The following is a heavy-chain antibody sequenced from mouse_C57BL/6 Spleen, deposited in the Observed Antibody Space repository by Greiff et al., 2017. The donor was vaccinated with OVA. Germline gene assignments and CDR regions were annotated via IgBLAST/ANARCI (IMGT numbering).Heavy chain of an antibody. Sequence: QVQLKESGPGLVQPSQSLSITCTVSGFSLTSYGVHWVRQSPGKGLEWLGVIWRGGSTDYNAAFMSRLSITKDNSKSQVFFKMNSLQADDTAIYXGAKNYDGYYYFDYWGQGTTLTVSS. CDR1: GFSLTSYG. V-gene: IGHV2-5*01. D-gene: IGHD2-3*01. J-gene: IGHJ2*01. CDR3: AKNYDGYYYFDY. CDR2: IWRGGST.